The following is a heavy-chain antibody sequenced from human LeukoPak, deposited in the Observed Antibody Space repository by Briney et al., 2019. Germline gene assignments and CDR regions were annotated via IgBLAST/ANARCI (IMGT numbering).Heavy chain of an antibody. Sequence: ASVKVSCKASGYTFTSYDINWVRQATGQGLEWMGWMNPNSGNTGYAQKLQGRVTITRNTSISTAYMELSSLRSEDTAVYYCASSYGDYGNMDVWGKGTTVTVSS. V-gene: IGHV1-8*03. D-gene: IGHD4-17*01. CDR2: MNPNSGNT. J-gene: IGHJ6*03. CDR3: ASSYGDYGNMDV. CDR1: GYTFTSYD.